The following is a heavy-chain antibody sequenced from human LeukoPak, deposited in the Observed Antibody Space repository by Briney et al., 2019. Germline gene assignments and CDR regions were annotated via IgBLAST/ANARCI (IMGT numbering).Heavy chain of an antibody. Sequence: GGSLRLSCAASGFTFSTYWMYWVRHAPEQGLVWVARITADGSKNYADSVKDRFTISRDNAKNTLYLQMNSLRVEDTAMYYCVRWGVEPYWGQGTLVTVSS. J-gene: IGHJ4*02. CDR3: VRWGVEPY. V-gene: IGHV3-74*01. CDR2: ITADGSKN. CDR1: GFTFSTYW. D-gene: IGHD3-16*01.